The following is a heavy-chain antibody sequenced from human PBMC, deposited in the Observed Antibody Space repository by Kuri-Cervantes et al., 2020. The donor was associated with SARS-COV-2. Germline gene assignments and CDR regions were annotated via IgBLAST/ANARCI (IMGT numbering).Heavy chain of an antibody. D-gene: IGHD1-1*01. J-gene: IGHJ3*02. V-gene: IGHV3-7*01. Sequence: GESLKISCASSGFTFSGYWMSWVRQAPGKGLEWVANIKQDGSEKYYVDSVKGRFTISRDNAKNSLYLQMNSLRAEDTAVYYCARDDHDRGEGGAFDIWGQGTMVTVSS. CDR2: IKQDGSEK. CDR1: GFTFSGYW. CDR3: ARDDHDRGEGGAFDI.